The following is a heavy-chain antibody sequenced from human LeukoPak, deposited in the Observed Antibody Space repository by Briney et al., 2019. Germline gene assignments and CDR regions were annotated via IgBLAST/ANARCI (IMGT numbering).Heavy chain of an antibody. CDR3: ARDAGLYSGYDYDY. V-gene: IGHV3-53*01. CDR1: GFTVSGNY. J-gene: IGHJ4*02. CDR2: IYSGGST. D-gene: IGHD5-12*01. Sequence: LGGSLRLSCAASGFTVSGNYMSWVRQAPGKGLERVSVIYSGGSTYYADSVKGRFTISRDNSKNTLYLQMNSLRAEDTAVYYCARDAGLYSGYDYDYWGQGTLVTVSS.